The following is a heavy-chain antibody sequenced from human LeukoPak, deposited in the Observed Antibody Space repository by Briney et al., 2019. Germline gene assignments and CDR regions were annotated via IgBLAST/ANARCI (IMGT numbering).Heavy chain of an antibody. V-gene: IGHV4-39*01. CDR2: ISYSGST. CDR1: GGSFSSSGYY. J-gene: IGHJ4*02. CDR3: ARLARPARTGFDY. Sequence: SETLSLTCTVSGGSFSSSGYYWGWIRQPPGKGLERFGSISYSGSTYYNPSLKSRVTISVDTSKNQFSLKLRSVTAADTALYYCARLARPARTGFDYWGQGTLVTVSS. D-gene: IGHD6-6*01.